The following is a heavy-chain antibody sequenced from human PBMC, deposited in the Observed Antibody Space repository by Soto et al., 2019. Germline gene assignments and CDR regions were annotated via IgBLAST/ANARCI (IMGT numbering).Heavy chain of an antibody. V-gene: IGHV3-7*01. CDR2: IKQDGSEK. Sequence: GGSLRLSCAASGFTFSSYWMSWVRQAPGKGLEWVANIKQDGSEKYYVDSVKGRFTISRDNAKNSLYLQMNSLRAEDTAVYYCARDRREGSSWYNSPDAFDIWGQGTMVTVSS. CDR3: ARDRREGSSWYNSPDAFDI. CDR1: GFTFSSYW. D-gene: IGHD6-13*01. J-gene: IGHJ3*02.